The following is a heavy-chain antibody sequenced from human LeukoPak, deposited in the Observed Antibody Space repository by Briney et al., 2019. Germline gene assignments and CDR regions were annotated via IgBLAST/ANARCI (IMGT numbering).Heavy chain of an antibody. V-gene: IGHV3-23*01. CDR1: GFAFSSYA. Sequence: GGSLRLSCAASGFAFSSYAMSWVRQAPGKGLEWISAILGSGDTTHYAESVKGRFTISRDNSKYTVYLQMNSLSAEDTAPYYCAKVRYYDSHHGFDLWGQGTLVTVSP. CDR3: AKVRYYDSHHGFDL. D-gene: IGHD3-22*01. CDR2: ILGSGDTT. J-gene: IGHJ3*01.